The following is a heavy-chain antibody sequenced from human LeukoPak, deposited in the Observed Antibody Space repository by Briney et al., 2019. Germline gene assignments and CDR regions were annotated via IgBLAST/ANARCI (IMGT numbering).Heavy chain of an antibody. CDR2: ISGSGGST. CDR1: GFTVSSNY. D-gene: IGHD2-2*01. J-gene: IGHJ6*02. CDR3: AKKGYCSSTSCSTYYYYGLDV. V-gene: IGHV3-23*01. Sequence: GGSLRLSCAASGFTVSSNYMSWVRQAPGKGLEWVSAISGSGGSTYYADSVKGRFTISRDNSKNTLYLQMNSLRAEDTAVYYCAKKGYCSSTSCSTYYYYGLDVWGQGTTVTVSS.